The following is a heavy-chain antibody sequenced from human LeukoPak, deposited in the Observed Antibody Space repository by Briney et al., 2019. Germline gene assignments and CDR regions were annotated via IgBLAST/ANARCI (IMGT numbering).Heavy chain of an antibody. V-gene: IGHV3-11*01. CDR2: ISSSGSTI. J-gene: IGHJ6*02. CDR3: ARDLAAAVYYYYGMDV. D-gene: IGHD6-13*01. Sequence: GGSLRLSCAASGFTFSDYYMSWIRQAPGKGLEWVSYISSSGSTIYYADSVKGRFTISRDNAKNSLYLQMNSLRAEDTAVYYCARDLAAAVYYYYGMDVWGQGTTVTVSS. CDR1: GFTFSDYY.